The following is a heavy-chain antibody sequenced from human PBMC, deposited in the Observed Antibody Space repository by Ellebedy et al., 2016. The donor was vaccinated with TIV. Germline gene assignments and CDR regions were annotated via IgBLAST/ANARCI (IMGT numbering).Heavy chain of an antibody. Sequence: GESLKISCAASGFSISSYTIHWVRQAPRKGLEWVASISSSTGNIYYADSVRGRFTISRDTAKNSLYLQMNSLRDEDTAVYFCARDGVSSSSKMVYWGQGNPVTVSS. CDR1: GFSISSYT. J-gene: IGHJ4*02. CDR2: ISSSTGNI. D-gene: IGHD6-6*01. V-gene: IGHV3-48*02. CDR3: ARDGVSSSSKMVY.